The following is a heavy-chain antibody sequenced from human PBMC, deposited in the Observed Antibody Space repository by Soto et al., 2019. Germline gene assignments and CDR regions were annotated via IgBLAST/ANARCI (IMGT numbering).Heavy chain of an antibody. D-gene: IGHD3-16*02. Sequence: PSETLSLTCTVSGGSISSSSYYWGWIRQPPGKGLEWIVGIYYSGSTYYNPSLKSRVTISVDTSKNQFSLKLSSVTAADTAVYYCARLRDHAYIWGSDRYMYAYDIWSQGIMVTVSS. CDR3: ARLRDHAYIWGSDRYMYAYDI. J-gene: IGHJ3*02. CDR2: IYYSGST. V-gene: IGHV4-39*01. CDR1: GGSISSSSYY.